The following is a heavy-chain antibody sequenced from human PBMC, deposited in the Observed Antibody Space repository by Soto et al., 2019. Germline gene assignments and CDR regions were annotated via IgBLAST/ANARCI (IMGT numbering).Heavy chain of an antibody. D-gene: IGHD1-1*01. CDR2: IYHSGST. CDR3: ARDRTAPGYYYGMDV. J-gene: IGHJ6*02. V-gene: IGHV4-4*02. Sequence: SETLSLTCAVSGGSISSSNWWSWVRQPPGKGLEWIGEIYHSGSTSYNPSLKSRVTISVDKSKNQFSLKLSSVTAADTAVYYCARDRTAPGYYYGMDVWGQGTTVTVSS. CDR1: GGSISSSNW.